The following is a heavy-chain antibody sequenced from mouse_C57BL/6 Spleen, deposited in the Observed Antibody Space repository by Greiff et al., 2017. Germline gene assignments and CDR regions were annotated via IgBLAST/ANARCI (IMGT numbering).Heavy chain of an antibody. V-gene: IGHV1-54*01. Sequence: VQLQESGPELVRPGPSVKVSCKASGYAFTNYLIEWVKQRPGQGLEWIGVINPGSGGTNYNEKVKGKATLTADKSSGTDYRQLSVLTSEDSAVYFCSRARGIYFEDDWGQGTTLTVSS. D-gene: IGHD1-1*01. J-gene: IGHJ2*01. CDR1: GYAFTNYL. CDR3: SRARGIYFEDD. CDR2: INPGSGGT.